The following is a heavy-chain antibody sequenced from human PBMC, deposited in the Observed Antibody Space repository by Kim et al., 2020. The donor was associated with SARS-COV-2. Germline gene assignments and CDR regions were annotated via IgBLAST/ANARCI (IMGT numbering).Heavy chain of an antibody. J-gene: IGHJ4*02. CDR2: IYYSGST. CDR1: GGSISSSSYY. CDR3: ARHFDYYDSSGYYYGFDY. V-gene: IGHV4-39*01. Sequence: SETLSLTCTVSGGSISSSSYYWGWIRQPPGKGLEWIGSIYYSGSTYYNPSLKSRVTISVDTSKNQFSLKLSSVTAADTAVYYCARHFDYYDSSGYYYGFDYWGQGTLVTVSS. D-gene: IGHD3-22*01.